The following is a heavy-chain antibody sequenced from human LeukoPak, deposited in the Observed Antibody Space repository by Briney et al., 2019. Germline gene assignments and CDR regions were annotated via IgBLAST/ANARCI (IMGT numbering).Heavy chain of an antibody. CDR3: AGKYDSSGYEPSYFDY. J-gene: IGHJ4*02. Sequence: PSETLSLTCTVSGGSISSYYWSWIRQPPGKGLEWIGYIYYSGSTNYNPSLKSRVTISVDTPKNQFSLKLSSVTAADTAVYYCAGKYDSSGYEPSYFDYWGQGTLVTVSS. V-gene: IGHV4-59*01. CDR1: GGSISSYY. CDR2: IYYSGST. D-gene: IGHD3-22*01.